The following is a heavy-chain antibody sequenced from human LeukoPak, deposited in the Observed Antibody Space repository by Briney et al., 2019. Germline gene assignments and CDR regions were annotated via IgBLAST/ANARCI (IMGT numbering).Heavy chain of an antibody. D-gene: IGHD2-2*01. CDR2: ISYDGSNK. J-gene: IGHJ6*02. CDR1: GFTFSSYA. Sequence: GGSLRLSCAASGFTFSSYAMNWVRQAPGKGLEWVALISYDGSNKNYADSVKGRFTISRDNAKNSLYLQMNSLRAEDTAVYYCARDRYQLLIYYYYYGMDVWGQGTTVTVSS. V-gene: IGHV3-30-3*01. CDR3: ARDRYQLLIYYYYYGMDV.